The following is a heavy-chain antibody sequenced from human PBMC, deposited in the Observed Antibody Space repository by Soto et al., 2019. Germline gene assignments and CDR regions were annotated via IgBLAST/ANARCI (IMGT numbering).Heavy chain of an antibody. Sequence: QVQLVQSGAEVKKPGAEVKVSCKASGYTFTSYGISWVRQAPGXGPEWMGWITGDNGNTNYAQKLQGRVTMTTDTSTNXXXMXXXXLXXXXXXXXXXXXXXXXXTTSLIGFWGQGTLVTVSS. D-gene: IGHD4-17*01. J-gene: IGHJ4*02. CDR1: GYTFTSYG. V-gene: IGHV1-18*01. CDR3: XXXXXXXTTSLIGF. CDR2: ITGDNGNT.